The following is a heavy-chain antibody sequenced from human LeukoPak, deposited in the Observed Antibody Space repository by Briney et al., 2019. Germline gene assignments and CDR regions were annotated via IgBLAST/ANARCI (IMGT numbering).Heavy chain of an antibody. CDR2: TSYGGGRT. Sequence: GGSLRLSCAASGFTFSSYAMSWVRQAPGKGLEWVSTTSYGGGRTYYADSVKGRFTISRDNSKNTLYLQMNSLRADDTAVYYCAKESYSTSSRDYWGQGTLVTVSS. D-gene: IGHD6-13*01. J-gene: IGHJ4*02. CDR3: AKESYSTSSRDY. CDR1: GFTFSSYA. V-gene: IGHV3-23*01.